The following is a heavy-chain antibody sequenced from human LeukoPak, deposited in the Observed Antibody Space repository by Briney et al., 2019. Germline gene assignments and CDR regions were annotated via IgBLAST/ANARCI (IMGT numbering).Heavy chain of an antibody. D-gene: IGHD3-10*01. V-gene: IGHV3-9*01. J-gene: IGHJ4*02. CDR1: GFRFDDYA. CDR3: AKGSITMIRGIRGMDY. Sequence: GRSLRLSCAVSGFRFDDYAMHWVRQAPGKCLEWVSGISWNSVSTGYADSVKGRFSISRDNAKNSLYLLMNSLRAEDTALYYCAKGSITMIRGIRGMDYWGQGTLVTVSS. CDR2: ISWNSVST.